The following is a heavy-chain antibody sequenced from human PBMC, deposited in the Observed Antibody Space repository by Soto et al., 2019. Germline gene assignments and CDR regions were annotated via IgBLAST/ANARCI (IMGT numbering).Heavy chain of an antibody. D-gene: IGHD2-2*02. CDR3: TTEYQLLYLVDY. V-gene: IGHV3-15*01. J-gene: IGHJ4*02. CDR1: GFTFSNAW. CDR2: IKSKTDGGTT. Sequence: GGSLRLSCAASGFTFSNAWMSWVRQAPGKGLEWVGRIKSKTDGGTTDYAAPVKGRFTISRDDSKNTLYLQMNSLKTEDTAVYYCTTEYQLLYLVDYWGQGTLVTVSS.